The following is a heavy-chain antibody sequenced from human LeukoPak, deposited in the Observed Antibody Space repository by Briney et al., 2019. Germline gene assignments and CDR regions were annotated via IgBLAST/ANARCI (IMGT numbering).Heavy chain of an antibody. Sequence: GGSLRLSCAVSGFTLISDAMSCVRQAPGKGLEWVSVISGSGGSTYYADSVKGRFTISRDNSKNTLYLQMNSLRAEDTAVYYCVRDRLTGYYFDYWGQGTMVTVSS. D-gene: IGHD3-16*01. CDR3: VRDRLTGYYFDY. V-gene: IGHV3-23*01. J-gene: IGHJ4*02. CDR1: GFTLISDA. CDR2: ISGSGGST.